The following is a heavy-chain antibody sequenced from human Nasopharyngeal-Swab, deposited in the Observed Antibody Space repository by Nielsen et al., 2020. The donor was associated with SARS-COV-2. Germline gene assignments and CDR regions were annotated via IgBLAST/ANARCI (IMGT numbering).Heavy chain of an antibody. J-gene: IGHJ6*02. CDR1: GYTFTSYA. CDR3: ARTPPPAARYYYYYGMDV. V-gene: IGHV1-3*01. Sequence: ASVKVSCKASGYTFTSYAMHWVRQAPGQRLEWMGWINAGNGNTKYSQKFQGRVTITRDTSAGTAYMELSSLRSEDTAVYYCARTPPPAARYYYYYGMDVWGQGTTVTVSS. D-gene: IGHD2-2*01. CDR2: INAGNGNT.